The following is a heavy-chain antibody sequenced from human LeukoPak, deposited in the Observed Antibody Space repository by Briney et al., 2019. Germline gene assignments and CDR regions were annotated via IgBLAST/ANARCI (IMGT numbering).Heavy chain of an antibody. J-gene: IGHJ6*03. CDR2: ISSSSSYI. CDR1: GFTFSSYS. Sequence: GGSLRLSCAASGFTFSSYSMNWVRQAPGKGLEWVSSISSSSSYIYYADSVKGRSTISGDNAKNSLYLQMNSLRAEDTAVYYCVRKGYCSSTSCYYYYYYMDVWGKGTTVTVSS. CDR3: VRKGYCSSTSCYYYYYYMDV. D-gene: IGHD2-2*01. V-gene: IGHV3-21*01.